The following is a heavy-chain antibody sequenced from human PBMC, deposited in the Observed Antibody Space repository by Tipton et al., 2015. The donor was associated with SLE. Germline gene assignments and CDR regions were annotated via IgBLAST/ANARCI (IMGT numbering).Heavy chain of an antibody. J-gene: IGHJ6*02. CDR1: GFTFSSYS. Sequence: SLRLSCAASGFTFSSYSMNWVRQAPGKGLEWVSYISSSSSTIYYADSVKGRFTISRDNAKNSLYLQMNSLRAEDTAVYYCARGVEGSYNWNDVDYYYGMDVWGQGTTVTVSS. V-gene: IGHV3-48*04. D-gene: IGHD1-20*01. CDR3: ARGVEGSYNWNDVDYYYGMDV. CDR2: ISSSSSTI.